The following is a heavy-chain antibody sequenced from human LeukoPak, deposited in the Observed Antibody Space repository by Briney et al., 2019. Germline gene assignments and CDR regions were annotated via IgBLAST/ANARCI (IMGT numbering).Heavy chain of an antibody. CDR1: GGSFSGYY. J-gene: IGHJ4*02. D-gene: IGHD3-22*01. V-gene: IGHV4-34*01. Sequence: SETLSLTCAVYGGSFSGYYWSWIRQPPGKGLEWIGEINHSGSTNYNPSLKSRVTISVDTSKNQFSLKLSSVTAADTAVYYCARWYYDNSGYRYFDYWGQGTLVTVSS. CDR2: INHSGST. CDR3: ARWYYDNSGYRYFDY.